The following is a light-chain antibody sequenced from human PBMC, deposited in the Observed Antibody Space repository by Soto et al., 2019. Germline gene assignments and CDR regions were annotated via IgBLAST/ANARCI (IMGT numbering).Light chain of an antibody. V-gene: IGKV3-15*01. CDR1: QSVSSN. CDR3: RQYNNWYT. CDR2: GAS. Sequence: EVVMTQSPATLSVSPGERATLSCRASQSVSSNVAWYQQKPGQAPRLLIYGASTRATGIPARFSGSGFGTEFTLAISSLQSEDFGVYYCRQYNNWYTFGQGTKVDIK. J-gene: IGKJ2*01.